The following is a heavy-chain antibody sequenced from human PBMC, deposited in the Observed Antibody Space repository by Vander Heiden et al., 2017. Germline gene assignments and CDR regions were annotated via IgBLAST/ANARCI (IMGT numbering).Heavy chain of an antibody. CDR2: ISGSGDST. CDR3: AKVVRRYISGWYDALDI. V-gene: IGHV3-23*01. CDR1: GFTFSTYG. D-gene: IGHD6-19*01. Sequence: EVQLLESGGGLVQPGGSLRLSCAASGFTFSTYGMNWVRQAPGKGLEWVSGISGSGDSTYYADSVKGRFTISRDNSKNTLYLQMNSLRDEDTAGYYCAKVVRRYISGWYDALDIWGEGTMVALSS. J-gene: IGHJ3*02.